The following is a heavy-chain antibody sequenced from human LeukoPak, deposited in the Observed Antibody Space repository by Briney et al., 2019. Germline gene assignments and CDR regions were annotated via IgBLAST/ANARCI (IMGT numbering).Heavy chain of an antibody. CDR1: GFTFDDYG. J-gene: IGHJ3*02. V-gene: IGHV3-20*04. Sequence: GGSLRLSCAASGFTFDDYGMSWVRQAPGKGLEWVSGINWNGGSTGYADSVKGRFTISRDNAENSLYLQMNSLRAEDTALYYCARVSYYYDSSGYYLDAFDIWGQGTMVTVSS. D-gene: IGHD3-22*01. CDR3: ARVSYYYDSSGYYLDAFDI. CDR2: INWNGGST.